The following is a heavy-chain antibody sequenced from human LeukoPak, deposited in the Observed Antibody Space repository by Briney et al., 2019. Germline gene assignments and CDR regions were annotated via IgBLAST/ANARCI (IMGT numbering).Heavy chain of an antibody. J-gene: IGHJ4*02. V-gene: IGHV4-59*08. CDR2: IYYTGST. CDR1: GGSINSLY. CDR3: ARHRAYSSSSPFDY. Sequence: SETLSLTCSVSGGSINSLYWSWIRQPPGKGLEWIGYIYYTGSTNYNPSLKSRVTMFVGMSKNQFSLRLSSVTAADTAVYYCARHRAYSSSSPFDYWGQGTLVTVSS. D-gene: IGHD6-6*01.